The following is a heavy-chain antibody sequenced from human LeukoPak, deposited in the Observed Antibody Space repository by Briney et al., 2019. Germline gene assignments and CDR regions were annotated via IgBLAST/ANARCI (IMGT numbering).Heavy chain of an antibody. Sequence: SETLSLTCAVYGGSFSGYYWSWIRQSPGKGLEWIGEINHSASTNYNTSLKSRGTISVDTSKNQFSLKLSSVTAADTAVYYCARGSHYYDSSGYSNWGQGTLVTVSS. CDR2: INHSAST. CDR1: GGSFSGYY. CDR3: ARGSHYYDSSGYSN. J-gene: IGHJ4*02. V-gene: IGHV4-34*01. D-gene: IGHD3-22*01.